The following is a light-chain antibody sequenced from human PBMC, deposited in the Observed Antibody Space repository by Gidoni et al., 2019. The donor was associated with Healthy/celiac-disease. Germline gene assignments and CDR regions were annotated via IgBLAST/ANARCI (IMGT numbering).Light chain of an antibody. V-gene: IGKV1-39*01. J-gene: IGKJ2*01. CDR2: AAS. CDR1: QSISSY. CDR3: QQSYSTPYT. Sequence: GDRVTITCRASQSISSYLNWYQQKPGKAPKLLIYAASSLQSGVPSRFSGSGSGTDFTLTISSLQPEDFATYYCQQSYSTPYTFGQGTKLEIK.